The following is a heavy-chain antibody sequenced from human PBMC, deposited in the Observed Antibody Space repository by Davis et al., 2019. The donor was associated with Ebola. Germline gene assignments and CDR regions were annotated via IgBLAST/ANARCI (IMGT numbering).Heavy chain of an antibody. CDR1: GFTFSSYW. Sequence: GESLKISCAASGFTFSSYWMSWVRQAPGKGLEWVASIKQDGNEKHYVDSVKGRFTISRDNAKNSLYLQMNSLRDEDTAVYYCARDRFGRAFDIWGQGTMVTVSS. CDR2: IKQDGNEK. D-gene: IGHD3-16*01. V-gene: IGHV3-7*01. CDR3: ARDRFGRAFDI. J-gene: IGHJ3*02.